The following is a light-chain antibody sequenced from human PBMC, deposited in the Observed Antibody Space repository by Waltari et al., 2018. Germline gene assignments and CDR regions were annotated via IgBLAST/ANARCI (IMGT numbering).Light chain of an antibody. V-gene: IGKV3-11*01. CDR2: DAS. CDR1: QRVGSF. Sequence: EIVLTQSPVTLSLSPGEGATLACKTSQRVGSFLAWYQQRPGQAPRLLIYDASLRATGIPTRFSGSGSGTDFTLTISSLESEDFAVYYCQQRNSWPLTFGPGTTV. CDR3: QQRNSWPLT. J-gene: IGKJ3*01.